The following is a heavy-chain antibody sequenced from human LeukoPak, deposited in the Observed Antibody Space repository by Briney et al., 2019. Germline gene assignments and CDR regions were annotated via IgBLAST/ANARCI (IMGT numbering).Heavy chain of an antibody. CDR3: ARGTADRAATYKYSFDY. CDR1: GYTFTSYG. D-gene: IGHD2-15*01. J-gene: IGHJ4*02. Sequence: ASVKVSCKASGYTFTSYGISWVRQAPGQGLEWMGWISAYNGNTNYAQKLQGRVTMTTDTSTSTAYMELRSLRSDDTAVYYCARGTADRAATYKYSFDYWGQGTLVTVSS. CDR2: ISAYNGNT. V-gene: IGHV1-18*01.